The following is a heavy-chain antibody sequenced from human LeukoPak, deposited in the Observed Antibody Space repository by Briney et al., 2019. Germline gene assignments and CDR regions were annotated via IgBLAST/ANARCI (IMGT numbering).Heavy chain of an antibody. V-gene: IGHV3-53*01. CDR2: IYSGGST. CDR3: ARGVLSGSYPYYFDY. Sequence: GGSLRLSCAASGFTVSSNSMSWVMSWVRQAPGKGLEWVSVIYSGGSTYYADSVKGRFTISRDTSKNTLYPQMNSLRAEDTAVYYCARGVLSGSYPYYFDYWGQGTLVTVSS. CDR1: GFTVSSNS. J-gene: IGHJ4*02. D-gene: IGHD1-26*01.